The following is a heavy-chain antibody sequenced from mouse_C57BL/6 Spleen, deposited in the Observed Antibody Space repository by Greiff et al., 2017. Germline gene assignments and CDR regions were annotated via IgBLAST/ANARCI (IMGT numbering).Heavy chain of an antibody. J-gene: IGHJ2*01. CDR3: ARSGSNYCFDY. V-gene: IGHV1-80*01. D-gene: IGHD2-5*01. CDR1: GYAFSSYW. CDR2: IYPGDGDT. Sequence: QVQLKQSGAELVKPGASVKISCKASGYAFSSYWMNWVKQRPGKGLEWIGQIYPGDGDTNYNGKFKGKATLTADKSSSTAYMQLSSLTSEDSAVYFCARSGSNYCFDYWGQGTTLTVSS.